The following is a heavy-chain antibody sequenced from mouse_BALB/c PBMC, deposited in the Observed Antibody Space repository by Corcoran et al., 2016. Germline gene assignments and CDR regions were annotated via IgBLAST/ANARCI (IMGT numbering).Heavy chain of an antibody. D-gene: IGHD6-1*01. CDR3: ARRQSYYCDY. Sequence: EVQLQQFGAELVKPWASVKLSCKASGYTFTDYNMEWVKQGQGKSLEWIVDINPNYDSTSYNQKFKGKATLTVDKSYSTAYMELRSLTSEYTAVYYWARRQSYYCDYWGQGITLTVSA. V-gene: IGHV1-18*01. CDR2: INPNYDST. CDR1: GYTFTDYN. J-gene: IGHJ2*01.